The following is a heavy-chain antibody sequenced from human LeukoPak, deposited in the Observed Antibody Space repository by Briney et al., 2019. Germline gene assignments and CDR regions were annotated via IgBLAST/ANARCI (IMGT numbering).Heavy chain of an antibody. CDR2: IYDSGDT. V-gene: IGHV4-59*13. CDR3: ATGAHSTLSDFDC. J-gene: IGHJ4*02. Sequence: PSETLSLTCTVSGGSISNYCSWIRQPPGKGLEWIGYIYDSGDTNYNPSLKSRVTISLDTSKNQFSLKLSSVTAADTAVYYCATGAHSTLSDFDCWGQGILVTVSS. CDR1: GGSISNYC.